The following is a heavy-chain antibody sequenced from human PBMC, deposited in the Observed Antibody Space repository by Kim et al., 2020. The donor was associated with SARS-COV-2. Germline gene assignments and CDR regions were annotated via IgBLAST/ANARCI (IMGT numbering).Heavy chain of an antibody. J-gene: IGHJ4*02. CDR1: GFPFSNAW. Sequence: GGSLRLSCAASGFPFSNAWMSWVRQIPGKGLEWVSRIKSKSDGETRDYAAPVKGRFIISRDDSKNTLYLEMNSLNTEDTAVYYCITDHISFTPRGYCSGDICYRGQWGQGTLVTVSS. CDR3: ITDHISFTPRGYCSGDICYRGQ. D-gene: IGHD2-15*01. V-gene: IGHV3-15*01. CDR2: IKSKSDGETR.